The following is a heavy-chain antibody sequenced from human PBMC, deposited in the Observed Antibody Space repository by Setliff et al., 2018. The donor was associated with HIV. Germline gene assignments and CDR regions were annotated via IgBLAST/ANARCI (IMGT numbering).Heavy chain of an antibody. Sequence: GASVKVSCKASGYPFTSNYIHWVRQAPGQGLEWMGRVSTYNGNTNYAQKLQGRVTMTSDTSTSTAYMELRSLRFDDTAVYYCARERVGLIRGGLDYWGLGTLVTVSS. CDR2: VSTYNGNT. CDR1: GYPFTSNY. CDR3: ARERVGLIRGGLDY. V-gene: IGHV1-18*04. J-gene: IGHJ4*02. D-gene: IGHD3-10*01.